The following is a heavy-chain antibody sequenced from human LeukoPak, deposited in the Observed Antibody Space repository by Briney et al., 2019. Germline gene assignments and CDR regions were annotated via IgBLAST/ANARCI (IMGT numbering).Heavy chain of an antibody. CDR1: GGSISSYY. J-gene: IGHJ6*03. D-gene: IGHD6-6*01. CDR3: AREDWQLDYYYYMDV. Sequence: SETLSLTCTVSGGSISSYYWSWIRQPPGKGLEWIGYIYYSGSTNYSPSLKSRVTISVDTSRNQFSLKLSSVTAADTAVYYCAREDWQLDYYYYMDVWGKGTTVTVSS. CDR2: IYYSGST. V-gene: IGHV4-59*12.